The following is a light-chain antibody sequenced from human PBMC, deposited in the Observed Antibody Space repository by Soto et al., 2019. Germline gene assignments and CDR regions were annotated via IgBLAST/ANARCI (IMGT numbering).Light chain of an antibody. CDR1: QGISSW. CDR3: RQYRT. Sequence: DIQMTQSPSSLSASVGDRVTISCRGSQGISSWLAWYQQKPGKAPRLLIYKASSLASGVPSRFSGSGSGTEFTLTISSLQPDDFATYYCRQYRTFGQGTKVDIK. CDR2: KAS. V-gene: IGKV1-5*03. J-gene: IGKJ1*01.